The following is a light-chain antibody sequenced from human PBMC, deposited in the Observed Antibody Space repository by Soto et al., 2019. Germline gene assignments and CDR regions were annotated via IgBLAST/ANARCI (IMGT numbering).Light chain of an antibody. CDR1: QHVTTTY. V-gene: IGKV3-20*01. J-gene: IGKJ4*01. CDR3: QQYDSSFT. CDR2: GAS. Sequence: IVLTQSPATLSLSPGERATLSCTASQHVTTTYLAWYQQKFGQAPRLLIYGASTRATGTPDRCTGGGFGTDFTLTISRVEPEDFAVYYCQQYDSSFTFGGGTKVEMK.